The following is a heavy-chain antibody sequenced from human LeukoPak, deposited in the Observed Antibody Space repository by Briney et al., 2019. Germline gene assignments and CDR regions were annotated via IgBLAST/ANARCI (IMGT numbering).Heavy chain of an antibody. D-gene: IGHD5-18*01. V-gene: IGHV4-39*07. J-gene: IGHJ5*02. CDR1: GGSISSSSYY. CDR3: ARWSNTAWDWFDP. Sequence: SETLSLTCTVSGGSISSSSYYWGWIRQPPGKGLEWIGSIYYSGSTYYNPSLKSRVTISVDTSKNQFSPKLSSVTAADTAVYYCARWSNTAWDWFDPWGQGTLVTVSS. CDR2: IYYSGST.